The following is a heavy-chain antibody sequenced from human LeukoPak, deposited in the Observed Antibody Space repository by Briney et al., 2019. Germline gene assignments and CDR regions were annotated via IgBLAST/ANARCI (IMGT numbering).Heavy chain of an antibody. J-gene: IGHJ1*01. CDR1: GGSISSSNW. CDR2: IFHSVST. CDR3: ARAFPSFGGSRAPRPFQY. V-gene: IGHV4-4*02. Sequence: SGTLSLTCAVSGGSISSSNWWSWVRQPPGKGLEWIGEIFHSVSTNYDPSLKSRVTISVDKSKNQFSLKLRSVTAADTAVYYCARAFPSFGGSRAPRPFQYWGQGTLVTVSS. D-gene: IGHD3-10*01.